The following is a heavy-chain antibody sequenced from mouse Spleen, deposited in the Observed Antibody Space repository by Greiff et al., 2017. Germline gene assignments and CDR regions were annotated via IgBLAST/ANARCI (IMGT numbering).Heavy chain of an antibody. J-gene: IGHJ3*01. CDR1: GYTFTDYY. CDR3: ARGGGLAWFAY. V-gene: IGHV1-26*01. Sequence: VQLQQSGPELVKPGASVKISCKASGYTFTDYYMNWVKQSHGKSLEWIGDINPNNGGTSYNQKFKGKATLTVDKSSSTAYMELRSLTSEDSAVYYCARGGGLAWFAYWGQGTLVTVSA. CDR2: INPNNGGT.